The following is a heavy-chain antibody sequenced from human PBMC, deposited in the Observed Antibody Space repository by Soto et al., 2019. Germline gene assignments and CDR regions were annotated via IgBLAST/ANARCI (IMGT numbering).Heavy chain of an antibody. J-gene: IGHJ4*02. CDR1: GFTFSSYA. V-gene: IGHV3-30-3*01. CDR3: ARAYEGDYFDY. CDR2: ISYDGSNK. D-gene: IGHD3-16*01. Sequence: GGSLRLSCAASGFTFSSYAMHWVRQAPGKGLEWVAVISYDGSNKYYADSVKGRFTISRDNSKNTLYLQMNSLRAEDTAVYYCARAYEGDYFDYWGQGTLVT.